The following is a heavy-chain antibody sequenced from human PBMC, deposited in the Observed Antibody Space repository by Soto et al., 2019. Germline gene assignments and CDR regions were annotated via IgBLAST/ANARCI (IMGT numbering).Heavy chain of an antibody. Sequence: GGSLRLSCAASGFTLSSYSMNWVRQAPGKGLEWVSYISSSSSTIYYADSVKGRFTISRDNAKNSLYLQMNSLRAEDTAVYYCAREDDYVNWFEPWGQGTLVTVSS. CDR3: AREDDYVNWFEP. J-gene: IGHJ5*02. V-gene: IGHV3-48*01. CDR2: ISSSSSTI. D-gene: IGHD4-17*01. CDR1: GFTLSSYS.